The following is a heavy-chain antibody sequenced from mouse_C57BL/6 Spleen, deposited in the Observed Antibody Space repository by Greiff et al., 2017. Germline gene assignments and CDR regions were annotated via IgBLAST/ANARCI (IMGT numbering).Heavy chain of an antibody. CDR2: ISIGNSTI. CDR1: GFTFSDYG. J-gene: IGHJ3*01. V-gene: IGHV5-17*01. D-gene: IGHD1-1*01. CDR3: ASGDCGSSPWFAY. Sequence: DVKLVESGGGLVKPGGSLKLSCAASGFTFSDYGMHWVRQAPEKGLEWVAYISIGNSTIDYADKVKGRFTISRDNAKNTLFLQMTSLRSEDTAMYYCASGDCGSSPWFAYWGQGTLVTVSA.